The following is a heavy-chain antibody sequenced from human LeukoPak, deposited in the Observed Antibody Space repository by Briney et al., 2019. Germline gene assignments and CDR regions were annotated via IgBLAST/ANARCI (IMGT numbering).Heavy chain of an antibody. J-gene: IGHJ4*02. V-gene: IGHV1-18*01. CDR3: ARETRSLVIGAAAGPWNY. CDR1: GYTFTSYG. D-gene: IGHD6-13*01. CDR2: ISAYNGNT. Sequence: GASVKVSCKASGYTFTSYGISWVRQAPGQGLEWMGWISAYNGNTNYAQKLQGRVTMTTDTSTSTAYMELSSLRSEDTAVYYCARETRSLVIGAAAGPWNYWGQGTLVTVSS.